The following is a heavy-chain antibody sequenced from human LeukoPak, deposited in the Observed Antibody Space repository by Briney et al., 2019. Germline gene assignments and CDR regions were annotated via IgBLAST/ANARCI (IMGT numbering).Heavy chain of an antibody. V-gene: IGHV3-30-3*01. CDR3: ARARSGVVVAAVDY. CDR2: ISYDGSNK. D-gene: IGHD2-15*01. CDR1: GFTFTKYW. Sequence: GGSLRLSCAASGFTFTKYWMTWVRQAPGKGLEWVAVISYDGSNKYYADSVKGRFTISRDNSKNTLCLQMNSLRAEDTAVYYCARARSGVVVAAVDYWGQGTLVTVSS. J-gene: IGHJ4*02.